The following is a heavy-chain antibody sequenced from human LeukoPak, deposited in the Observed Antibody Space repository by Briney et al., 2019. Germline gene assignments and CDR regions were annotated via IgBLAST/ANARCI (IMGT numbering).Heavy chain of an antibody. J-gene: IGHJ1*01. D-gene: IGHD2-21*02. Sequence: GGSLRLSCAASGFTFSSYWMHWVRQAPGKGLVWVSRINSDGSSTSYADSVKGRFTISRDNSKNTLYLQMNSLRAEDTAVYYCAKFGRAAYCGGDCYDLFNFQHWGQGTLVTVSS. CDR3: AKFGRAAYCGGDCYDLFNFQH. CDR2: INSDGSST. CDR1: GFTFSSYW. V-gene: IGHV3-74*01.